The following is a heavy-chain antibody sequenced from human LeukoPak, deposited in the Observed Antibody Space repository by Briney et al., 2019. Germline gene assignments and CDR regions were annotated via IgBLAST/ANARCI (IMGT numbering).Heavy chain of an antibody. Sequence: SETLSLTCTVSGGSVSTTTSYWDWIRRPPGKGLEWIGSVHYTGSTYYNLSLKSRVTISVDTSENHFSLRLSSVTAADTAVYYCARSQSIAVTNSPKDWYFDLWGRGTLVTVSS. CDR1: GGSVSTTTSY. V-gene: IGHV4-39*02. D-gene: IGHD6-19*01. J-gene: IGHJ2*01. CDR3: ARSQSIAVTNSPKDWYFDL. CDR2: VHYTGST.